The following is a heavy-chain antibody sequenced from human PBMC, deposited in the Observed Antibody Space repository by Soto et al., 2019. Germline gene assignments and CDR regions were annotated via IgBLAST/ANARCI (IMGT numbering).Heavy chain of an antibody. Sequence: QVQLQQWGAGLLKPSETLSLTCAVYGGSFSGYYWTWIRQPPGTGLEWIGEINHSGSTNYNPSLMSGVTITVATSKDQFSLRLTSVTAADTAVDYCARDKITGLFDYWGQGTLVTVSS. D-gene: IGHD2-8*02. CDR2: INHSGST. CDR1: GGSFSGYY. V-gene: IGHV4-34*01. CDR3: ARDKITGLFDY. J-gene: IGHJ4*02.